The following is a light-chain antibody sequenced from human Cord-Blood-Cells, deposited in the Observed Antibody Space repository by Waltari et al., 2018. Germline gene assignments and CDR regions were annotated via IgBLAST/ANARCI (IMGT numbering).Light chain of an antibody. Sequence: QSALTQPPSASGSPGQSVTISCTGTSSDVGGYNYVSWYQQHPGKAPKLMIYEVSKRPSGVPDRFSGSKSGNTASLTVSGLQAEDEADYSGSSYAGSNNYVFGTGTKVTVL. V-gene: IGLV2-8*01. CDR3: SSYAGSNNYV. CDR1: SSDVGGYNY. J-gene: IGLJ1*01. CDR2: EVS.